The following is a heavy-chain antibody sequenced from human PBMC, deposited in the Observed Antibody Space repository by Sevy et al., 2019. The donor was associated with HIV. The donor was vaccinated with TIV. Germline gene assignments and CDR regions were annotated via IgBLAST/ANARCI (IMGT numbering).Heavy chain of an antibody. CDR1: GYTFSSNG. J-gene: IGHJ4*01. D-gene: IGHD3-10*01. CDR3: ARVPTYYFGSGTYFDY. Sequence: ASVKVSCKASGYTFSSNGIAWVRQAPGQGLQWTGWIGVYNGNSKYAQNLQDRLTMTTDTSTSTAYMELKSLRSGDTAVYYCARVPTYYFGSGTYFDYWGHGTLVTVSS. CDR2: IGVYNGNS. V-gene: IGHV1-18*01.